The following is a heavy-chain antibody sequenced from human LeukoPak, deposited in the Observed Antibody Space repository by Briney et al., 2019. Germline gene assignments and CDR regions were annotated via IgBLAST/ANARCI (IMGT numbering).Heavy chain of an antibody. CDR2: ISGSGGST. D-gene: IGHD5-12*01. J-gene: IGHJ3*02. CDR1: GFTFSSYA. CDR3: AREIGYSGYENAFDI. Sequence: GGSLRLSCAASGFTFSSYAMSWVRQAPGKGLEWVSVISGSGGSTYYADSVKGRFTISRDNSKNTLYLQMNSLRAEDTAVYYCAREIGYSGYENAFDIRGQGTMVTVSS. V-gene: IGHV3-23*01.